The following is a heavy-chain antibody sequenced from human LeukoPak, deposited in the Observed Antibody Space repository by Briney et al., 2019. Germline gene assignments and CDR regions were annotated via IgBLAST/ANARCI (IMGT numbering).Heavy chain of an antibody. J-gene: IGHJ5*02. Sequence: GGSLRLSCAASGFTFSNAWMSWVRQAPGKGLEWVSSISSSRSYIYYADSVKGRFTISRDNAKNSLYLQMNSLRAEDTAVYYCAREDGYCSGGSCQGDNWFDPWGQGTLVTVSS. CDR3: AREDGYCSGGSCQGDNWFDP. D-gene: IGHD2-15*01. CDR1: GFTFSNAW. CDR2: ISSSRSYI. V-gene: IGHV3-21*01.